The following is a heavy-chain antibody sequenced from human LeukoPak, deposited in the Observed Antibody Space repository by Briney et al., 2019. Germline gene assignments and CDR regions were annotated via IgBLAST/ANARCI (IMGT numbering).Heavy chain of an antibody. D-gene: IGHD2-15*01. CDR2: ISSGGSTI. CDR3: ARVDSD. Sequence: GSLRLSRAASGFTFNRYGIDLVRQAPGKGLEWVSCISSGGSTIYYADSVKGRFTISRDNAKNSLYLQMNSLRAEDTAVYYCARVDSDWGQGTLVTVSS. V-gene: IGHV3-48*03. J-gene: IGHJ4*02. CDR1: GFTFNRYG.